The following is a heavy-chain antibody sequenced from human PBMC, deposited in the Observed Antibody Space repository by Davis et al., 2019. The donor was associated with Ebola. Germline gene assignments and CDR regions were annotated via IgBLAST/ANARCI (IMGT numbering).Heavy chain of an antibody. D-gene: IGHD3-16*01. CDR3: ARDLAFGGQLGPGDY. CDR1: GFTFSSYA. Sequence: GESLKISCAASGFTFSSYAMIWVRQTPGKGLEWVSTISGSGISTDYADSVKGRFTISRDNSKNTLYLQMNSLRIEDTSVYYCARDLAFGGQLGPGDYWGQGTPVTVSS. CDR2: ISGSGIST. J-gene: IGHJ4*02. V-gene: IGHV3-23*01.